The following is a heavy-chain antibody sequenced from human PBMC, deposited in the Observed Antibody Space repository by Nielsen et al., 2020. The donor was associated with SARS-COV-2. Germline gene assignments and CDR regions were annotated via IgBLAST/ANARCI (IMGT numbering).Heavy chain of an antibody. CDR1: GYTFTSYY. CDR3: ARGQAGTVGATLYYYYGMDV. Sequence: ASVKVSCKASGYTFTSYYMHWVRQAPGQGLEWMGIINPSGGSTSYAQKFQGRVTMTRDTSTSTVYMELSSLRSEDTAVYYCARGQAGTVGATLYYYYGMDVWGQGTTVTVSS. J-gene: IGHJ6*02. D-gene: IGHD1-26*01. V-gene: IGHV1-46*01. CDR2: INPSGGST.